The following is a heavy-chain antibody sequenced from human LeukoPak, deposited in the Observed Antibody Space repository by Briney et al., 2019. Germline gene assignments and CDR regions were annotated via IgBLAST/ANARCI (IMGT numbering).Heavy chain of an antibody. V-gene: IGHV1-46*01. J-gene: IGHJ4*02. CDR2: INPSGGSA. D-gene: IGHD6-19*01. CDR3: ARARLGSSASADC. CDR1: GYTFTSYH. Sequence: ASVKVSCKASGYTFTSYHMHWVRQAPGQGLEWMGIINPSGGSATYAQKFQGRVTMTRDTSTSTVYMEVSSLGSEDTAVYYCARARLGSSASADCWGQGTLVTVSS.